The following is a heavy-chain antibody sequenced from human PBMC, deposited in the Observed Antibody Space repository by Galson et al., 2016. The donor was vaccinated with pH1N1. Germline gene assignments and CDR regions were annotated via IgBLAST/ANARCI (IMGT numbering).Heavy chain of an antibody. J-gene: IGHJ4*02. V-gene: IGHV1-69*13. Sequence: SVKVSCKASGGTFSSYAVSRVRQAPGQGLEWVGGIIGMFGTTTYAQKLQGRVTITAEELTSSSCMELTSLTSEDTALYYCARSRGYSYGSYYFDNWGQGTLVTVSS. CDR3: ARSRGYSYGSYYFDN. CDR2: IIGMFGTT. CDR1: GGTFSSYA. D-gene: IGHD5-18*01.